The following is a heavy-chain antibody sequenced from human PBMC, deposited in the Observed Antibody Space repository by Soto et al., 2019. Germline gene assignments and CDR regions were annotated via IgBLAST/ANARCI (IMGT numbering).Heavy chain of an antibody. CDR3: AKGRGGSGSLPPRVDF. CDR2: ISGGGDTT. D-gene: IGHD3-10*01. CDR1: GFTFNNYA. V-gene: IGHV3-23*01. J-gene: IGHJ4*02. Sequence: EVQLLESGGGLVQPGGSLRLSCAASGFTFNNYAMTWVSQAPGKGLEWVSAISGGGDTTSYADSVKGRFTVSKDGSKNTLDLQRSSLRAEDTALYYCAKGRGGSGSLPPRVDFWGRGTLVTVSS.